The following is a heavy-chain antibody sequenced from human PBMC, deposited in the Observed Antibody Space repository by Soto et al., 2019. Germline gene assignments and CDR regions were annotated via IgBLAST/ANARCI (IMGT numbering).Heavy chain of an antibody. CDR1: GGSISRSPYY. CDR2: VHSSGNT. D-gene: IGHD3-10*01. CDR3: ARGYGSGSFYYGMDV. J-gene: IGHJ6*02. Sequence: SETLSLTCIVSGGSISRSPYYWGWIRQTPGKGLEWIGYVHSSGNTHHNPSLKSRVTISVDRSKNQFSLKLSSVTAADTAVYYCARGYGSGSFYYGMDVWGQGTTVTVSS. V-gene: IGHV4-61*05.